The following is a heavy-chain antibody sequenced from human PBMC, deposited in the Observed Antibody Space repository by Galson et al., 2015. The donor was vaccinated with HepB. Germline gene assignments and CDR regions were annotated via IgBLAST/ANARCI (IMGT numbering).Heavy chain of an antibody. D-gene: IGHD6-25*01. CDR2: ISYSGTT. J-gene: IGHJ4*02. V-gene: IGHV4-39*01. Sequence: PPGKGLEWIGYISYSGTTHYKPSLKSRVTISIDKSKNQFSLNLKSVTAADTAVYYCASYSRGVGAAQFDYWGQGTLVTVSS. CDR3: ASYSRGVGAAQFDY.